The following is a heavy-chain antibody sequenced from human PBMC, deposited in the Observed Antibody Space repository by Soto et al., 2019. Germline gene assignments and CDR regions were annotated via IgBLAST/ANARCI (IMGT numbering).Heavy chain of an antibody. CDR1: GGSISSGGYC. J-gene: IGHJ6*02. Sequence: TLSLTCTVSGGSISSGGYCWGCMGQRPGKGLEWIGYIYYSGSTYYNPSLKSRVTISVDTSKNQFSLKLSSVTAADTAVYYCARADVTGGMDVWGQGTTVTVSS. CDR3: ARADVTGGMDV. V-gene: IGHV4-31*03. CDR2: IYYSGST.